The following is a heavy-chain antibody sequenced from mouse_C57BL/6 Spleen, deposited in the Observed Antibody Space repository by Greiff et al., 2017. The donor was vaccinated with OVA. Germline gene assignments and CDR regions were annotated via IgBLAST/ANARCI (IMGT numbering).Heavy chain of an antibody. D-gene: IGHD3-2*02. CDR3: VSQTAQATYYAMDY. V-gene: IGHV10-1*01. CDR1: GFSFNTYA. CDR2: IRRKGNNYAT. J-gene: IGHJ4*01. Sequence: EVQLVESGGGLVQPKGSLKLSCAASGFSFNTYAMNWVRQAPGKGLEWVARIRRKGNNYATYYADSVKDRLTISRDTSESMLYLQMIHLKTENTAMYYVVSQTAQATYYAMDYWGQGTSVTVSS.